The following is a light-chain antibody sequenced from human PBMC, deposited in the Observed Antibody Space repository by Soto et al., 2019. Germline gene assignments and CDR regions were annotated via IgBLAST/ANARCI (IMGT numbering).Light chain of an antibody. CDR3: QQYGSSPPVT. J-gene: IGKJ4*01. Sequence: ESVLTQSPGTLSLSPGKKTTLSSRDSHSVSSSYLAWYQQKPGQAPRLLIYGASSRATGIPDRFSGSGSGTDFTLTISRLESEYFAVYYCQQYGSSPPVTLGGGTKVDIK. CDR2: GAS. V-gene: IGKV3-20*01. CDR1: HSVSSSY.